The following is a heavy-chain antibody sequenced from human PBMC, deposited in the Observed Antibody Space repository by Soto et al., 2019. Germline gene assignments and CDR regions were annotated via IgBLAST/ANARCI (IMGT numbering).Heavy chain of an antibody. CDR3: ASGYAFDY. CDR2: VIPIFGTA. Sequence: ASVKVSCKASRGTFSSYAISWVRQAPEQGLGWMGGVIPIFGTANYAQQFQGRVTITADESTSTAYMELSSLRSEDTAVYYCASGYAFDYWGQGTLVTVSS. D-gene: IGHD5-12*01. J-gene: IGHJ4*02. CDR1: RGTFSSYA. V-gene: IGHV1-69*13.